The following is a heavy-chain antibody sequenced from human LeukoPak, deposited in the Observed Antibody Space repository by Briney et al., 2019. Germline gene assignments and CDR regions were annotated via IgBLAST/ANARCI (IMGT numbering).Heavy chain of an antibody. J-gene: IGHJ4*02. CDR2: INPNTGDT. CDR3: ARDLFLAATEREGDDY. D-gene: IGHD6-13*01. CDR1: GYTFTAYF. Sequence: ASVKVSGRASGYTFTAYFIHWVRQAPGQGLEWVGWINPNTGDTSYAQKFQGGVTLTGDTSITTAYMELSSLRSDDTAVYYCARDLFLAATEREGDDYWGQGTLVTVSS. V-gene: IGHV1-2*02.